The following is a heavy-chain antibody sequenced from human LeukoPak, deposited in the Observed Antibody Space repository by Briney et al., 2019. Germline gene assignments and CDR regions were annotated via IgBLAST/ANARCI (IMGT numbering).Heavy chain of an antibody. Sequence: PGGSLRLSCAASGFTFSSYAMSWVRQAPGKGLEWLSYISTRGGTIYYADSVKGRFTISRDNAKNSLYLQMNNLRAEDTALYYCVKEDTQDYWGQGTLVTVSS. CDR1: GFTFSSYA. V-gene: IGHV3-48*04. J-gene: IGHJ4*02. CDR2: ISTRGGTI. CDR3: VKEDTQDY.